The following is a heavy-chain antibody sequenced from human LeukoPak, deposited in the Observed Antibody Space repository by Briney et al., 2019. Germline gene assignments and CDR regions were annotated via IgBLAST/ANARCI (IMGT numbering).Heavy chain of an antibody. CDR2: IYHSGST. D-gene: IGHD3-3*01. Sequence: PSETLSLTCAVYGGSFSRYYWSWIRQPPGKGLEWIGSIYHSGSTYYNPSLKSRVTISVDTSKNQFSLKLSSVTAADTAVYYCARDGDYDFWSAGAFDIWGQGTMVTVSS. V-gene: IGHV4-34*01. CDR1: GGSFSRYY. CDR3: ARDGDYDFWSAGAFDI. J-gene: IGHJ3*02.